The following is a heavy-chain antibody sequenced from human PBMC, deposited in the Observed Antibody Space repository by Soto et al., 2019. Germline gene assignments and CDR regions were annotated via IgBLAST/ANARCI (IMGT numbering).Heavy chain of an antibody. D-gene: IGHD2-2*02. CDR2: IIPIFGTA. CDR1: GGTFSSYA. CDR3: ARVHTSPYMGSGAFDI. V-gene: IGHV1-69*13. J-gene: IGHJ3*02. Sequence: SVKVSCKASGGTFSSYAISWVRQAPGQGLEWMGGIIPIFGTANYAQKFQGRVTITADESTSTAYMELSSLRSEDTAVYYCARVHTSPYMGSGAFDIWGQGTMVTV.